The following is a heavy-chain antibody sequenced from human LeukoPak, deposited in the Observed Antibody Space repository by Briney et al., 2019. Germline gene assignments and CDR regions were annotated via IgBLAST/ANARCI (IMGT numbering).Heavy chain of an antibody. CDR1: GYTFTSYG. CDR3: ARLAARPGVDWFDP. Sequence: ASVKVSCKASGYTFTSYGISWVRQAPGQGLGWMGWISAYNGNTNYAQKLQGRVTMTTDTSTSTAYMELRSLRSDDTAVYYCARLAARPGVDWFDPWGQGTLVTVSS. V-gene: IGHV1-18*01. J-gene: IGHJ5*02. CDR2: ISAYNGNT. D-gene: IGHD6-6*01.